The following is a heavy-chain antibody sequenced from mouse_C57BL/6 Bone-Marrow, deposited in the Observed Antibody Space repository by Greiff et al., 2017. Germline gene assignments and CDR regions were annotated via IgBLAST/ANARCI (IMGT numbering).Heavy chain of an antibody. CDR3: ARSGTLGGSFDY. CDR1: GYTFTSYW. J-gene: IGHJ2*01. D-gene: IGHD4-1*01. Sequence: QVQLQQPGAELVKPGASVKMSCKASGYTFTSYWITWVKQRPGQGLEWIGDIYPTSGRTNYNEKFKSKAILTVDTSSNTAYMQLSSLTSEDSAVFAGARSGTLGGSFDYWGQGTTLTVSS. CDR2: IYPTSGRT. V-gene: IGHV1-55*01.